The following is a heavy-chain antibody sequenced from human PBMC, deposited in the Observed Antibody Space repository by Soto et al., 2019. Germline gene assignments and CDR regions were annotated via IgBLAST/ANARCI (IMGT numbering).Heavy chain of an antibody. V-gene: IGHV3-15*07. CDR2: IKSKADDESA. D-gene: IGHD3-10*01. CDR3: TPRITVFSVNNS. Sequence: EVQLVQSGGGVVEPGGSLRLSCAASGFAFSNAWMNWVRQRPGKGLEWVGRIKSKADDESADYSAPVKGRFTISRDDSRNTLYLQRNSLKTEDTGVYYCTPRITVFSVNNSWGQGTLVTVSS. J-gene: IGHJ5*02. CDR1: GFAFSNAW.